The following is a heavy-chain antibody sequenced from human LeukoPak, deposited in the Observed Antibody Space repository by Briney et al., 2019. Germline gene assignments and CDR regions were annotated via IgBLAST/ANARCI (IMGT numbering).Heavy chain of an antibody. CDR3: AKEIYYDSSAFFDY. V-gene: IGHV3-30*18. D-gene: IGHD3-22*01. Sequence: GGTLRLSCAASGFSFRSYGIHWVRQTPGKGLEWVAVIGSDGSNKYYADSVKGRFTISRDNSKNTLYLQMNSLRTEDTAKYFCAKEIYYDSSAFFDYWGQGTLATVSS. J-gene: IGHJ4*02. CDR1: GFSFRSYG. CDR2: IGSDGSNK.